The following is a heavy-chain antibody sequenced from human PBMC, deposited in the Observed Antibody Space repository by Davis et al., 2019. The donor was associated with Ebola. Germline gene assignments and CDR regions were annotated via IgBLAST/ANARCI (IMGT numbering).Heavy chain of an antibody. CDR3: AREKGYCSSTSCYPTNYGMDV. CDR2: IYYSGST. J-gene: IGHJ6*02. D-gene: IGHD2-2*01. Sequence: PSETLSLTCTVSGGSISSHYWSWIRQPPGKGLEWIGYIYYSGSTNYNPSLKSRVTISVDTSKNQFSLKLSSVTAADTAVYYCAREKGYCSSTSCYPTNYGMDVWGQGTTVTVSS. CDR1: GGSISSHY. V-gene: IGHV4-59*11.